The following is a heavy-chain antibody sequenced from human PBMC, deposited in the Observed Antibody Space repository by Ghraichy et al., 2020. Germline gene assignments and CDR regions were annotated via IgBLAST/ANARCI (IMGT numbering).Heavy chain of an antibody. CDR1: GGTFSSYA. D-gene: IGHD3-3*01. Sequence: SVKVSCKASGGTFSSYAISWVRQAPGQGLEWMGRIIPILGIANYAQKFQGRVTITADKSTSTAYMELSSLRSEDTAVYYCARDSYYDFWSGYYGVQYYYYYGMDVWGQGTTVTVSS. J-gene: IGHJ6*02. V-gene: IGHV1-69*04. CDR3: ARDSYYDFWSGYYGVQYYYYYGMDV. CDR2: IIPILGIA.